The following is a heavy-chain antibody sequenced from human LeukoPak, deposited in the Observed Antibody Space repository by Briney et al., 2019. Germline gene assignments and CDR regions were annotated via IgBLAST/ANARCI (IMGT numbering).Heavy chain of an antibody. CDR2: MSPNSGNT. CDR1: GYTFTGYY. CDR3: ARVGLVRGTDY. Sequence: ASVKVSCKASGYTFTGYYMHWVRQATGQGLEWMGWMSPNSGNTGYAQKFQGRVTMTRNTSISTAYMELSSLRSEDTAVYYCARVGLVRGTDYWGQGTLVTVSS. V-gene: IGHV1-8*02. D-gene: IGHD3-10*02. J-gene: IGHJ4*02.